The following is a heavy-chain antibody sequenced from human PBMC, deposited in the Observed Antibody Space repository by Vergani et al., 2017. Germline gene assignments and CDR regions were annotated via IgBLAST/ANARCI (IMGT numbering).Heavy chain of an antibody. CDR1: GFTFSSYG. CDR2: ISYDGSNK. CDR3: AKXLGVRGVYAYYYYGMDV. D-gene: IGHD3-10*01. Sequence: QVQLVESGGGVVQPGRSLRLSCAASGFTFSSYGMHWVRQAPGKGLEWVAVISYDGSNKYYADSVKGRFTISRDNSKNTLYLQMNSLRAEDTAVYYCAKXLGVRGVYAYYYYGMDVWGQGTTVTVSS. J-gene: IGHJ6*02. V-gene: IGHV3-30*18.